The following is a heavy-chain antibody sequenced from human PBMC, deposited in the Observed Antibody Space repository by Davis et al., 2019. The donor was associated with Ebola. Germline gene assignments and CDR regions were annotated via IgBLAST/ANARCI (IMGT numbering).Heavy chain of an antibody. Sequence: GESLKISCAASGFTFSDYYMSWIRQAPGKGLEWVSYISSSGRTIYYADSVKGRFTISRDNAKNSLYLQMNSLRAEDTAVYYCARQPAAMGYYYGMDVWGQGTTVTVSS. CDR1: GFTFSDYY. CDR2: ISSSGRTI. D-gene: IGHD2-2*01. V-gene: IGHV3-11*04. J-gene: IGHJ6*02. CDR3: ARQPAAMGYYYGMDV.